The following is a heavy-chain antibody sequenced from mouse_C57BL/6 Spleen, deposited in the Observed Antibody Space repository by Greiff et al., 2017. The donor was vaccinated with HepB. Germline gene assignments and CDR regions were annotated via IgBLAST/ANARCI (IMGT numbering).Heavy chain of an antibody. CDR3: AREFITTVVGYFDV. J-gene: IGHJ1*03. V-gene: IGHV1-81*01. D-gene: IGHD1-1*01. Sequence: VQLQQSGAELARPGASVKLSCKASGYTFTSYGISWVKQRTGQGLEWIGEIYPRSGNTYYNEKFKGKATLTADKSSSTAYMELRSLTSEDSAVYFCAREFITTVVGYFDVWGTGTTVTVSS. CDR2: IYPRSGNT. CDR1: GYTFTSYG.